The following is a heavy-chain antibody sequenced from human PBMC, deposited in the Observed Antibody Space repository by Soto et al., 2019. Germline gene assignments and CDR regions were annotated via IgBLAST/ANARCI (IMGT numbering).Heavy chain of an antibody. D-gene: IGHD2-21*02. V-gene: IGHV4-34*01. J-gene: IGHJ4*02. Sequence: SETLSLTCALYGGSFSGYYWSWIRQPPGKGLEWIGEINHSGSTNYNPSLKSRVTISVDTSKNQFSLKLSSVTVADTAVYYCAGPSSDCGGDCYYFDYWGQGALVTVSS. CDR3: AGPSSDCGGDCYYFDY. CDR1: GGSFSGYY. CDR2: INHSGST.